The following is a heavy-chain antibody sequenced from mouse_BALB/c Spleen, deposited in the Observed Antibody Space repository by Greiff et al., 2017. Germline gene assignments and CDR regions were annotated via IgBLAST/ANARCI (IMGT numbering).Heavy chain of an antibody. CDR1: GYTFTSYW. CDR3: AREGDGNYDY. J-gene: IGHJ2*01. V-gene: IGHV1-7*01. D-gene: IGHD2-1*01. Sequence: VQLQQSGAELAKPGASVKMSCKASGYTFTSYWMHWVKQRPGQGLEWIGYINPSTGYTEYNQKFKDKATLTADKSSSTAYMQLSSLTSEDSAVYYCAREGDGNYDYWGQGTTLTVSS. CDR2: INPSTGYT.